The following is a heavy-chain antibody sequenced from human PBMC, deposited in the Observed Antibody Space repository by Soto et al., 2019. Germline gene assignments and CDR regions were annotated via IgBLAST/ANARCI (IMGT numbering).Heavy chain of an antibody. CDR3: ARFLGYCSSTSCYSSNWFDP. V-gene: IGHV4-59*01. CDR1: GGSISSYY. Sequence: SETLSLTCTVPGGSISSYYWSWIRQPPGKGLEWIGYIYYSGSTNYNPSLKSRVTISVDTSKNQFSLKLSSVTAADTAVYYCARFLGYCSSTSCYSSNWFDPWGQGTLVTVSS. D-gene: IGHD2-2*01. CDR2: IYYSGST. J-gene: IGHJ5*02.